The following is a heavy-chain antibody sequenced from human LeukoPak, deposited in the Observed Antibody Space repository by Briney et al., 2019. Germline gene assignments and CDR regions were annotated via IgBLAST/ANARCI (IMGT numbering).Heavy chain of an antibody. Sequence: ASVKVSCKASGYTFTSYDINWVRQATGQGLEWMGWMNPNSGNTGYAQKFQGRVTITRDTSASTAYMELSSLRSEDMAVYYCARESGMDGSGSYYNGDNWFDPWGQGTLVTVSS. CDR1: GYTFTSYD. CDR3: ARESGMDGSGSYYNGDNWFDP. D-gene: IGHD3-10*01. J-gene: IGHJ5*02. CDR2: MNPNSGNT. V-gene: IGHV1-8*01.